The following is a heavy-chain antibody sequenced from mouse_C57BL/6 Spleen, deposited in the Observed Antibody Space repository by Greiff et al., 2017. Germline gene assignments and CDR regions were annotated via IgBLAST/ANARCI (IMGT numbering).Heavy chain of an antibody. CDR3: ARFPQSSGLGAMDY. CDR1: GYAFSSYW. Sequence: QVQLKESGPELVKPGASVKISCKASGYAFSSYWMHWVKQRPGQGLEWIGELDPSDSYTNYNQKFTGKSTLTVDKSSSTAYMQLSSLTSEDSAVXYCARFPQSSGLGAMDYGGQGTSVTVSS. CDR2: LDPSDSYT. J-gene: IGHJ4*01. D-gene: IGHD3-2*02. V-gene: IGHV1-69*01.